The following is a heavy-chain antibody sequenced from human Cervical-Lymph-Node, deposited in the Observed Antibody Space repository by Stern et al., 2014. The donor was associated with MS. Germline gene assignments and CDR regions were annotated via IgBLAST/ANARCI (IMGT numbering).Heavy chain of an antibody. Sequence: VQLVESGGGVVQPGRSLRLSCAASGFVFSRYALHWVRQAPGKGLEWVALISDDGRYKYYTDSVKVRFTVSIYNSNNTVDLEMNSLRLEDTSVYYCAKGGSGSYLDWGQGSLVTVSS. CDR2: ISDDGRYK. D-gene: IGHD1-26*01. V-gene: IGHV3-30*04. CDR3: AKGGSGSYLD. CDR1: GFVFSRYA. J-gene: IGHJ4*02.